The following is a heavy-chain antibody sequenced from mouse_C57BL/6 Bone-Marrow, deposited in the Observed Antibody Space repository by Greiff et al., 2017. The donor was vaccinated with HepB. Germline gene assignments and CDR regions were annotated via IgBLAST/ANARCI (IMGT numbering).Heavy chain of an antibody. CDR2: IRNKANGYTT. D-gene: IGHD2-1*01. J-gene: IGHJ3*01. Sequence: EVMLVESGGGLVQPGGSLSLSCAASGFTFTDYYMSWVRQPPGKALEWLGFIRNKANGYTTEYSASVKGRFTISRDNSQSILYLQMNALRAEDSATYYCALYGNFAWFAYWGQGTLVTVSA. CDR1: GFTFTDYY. V-gene: IGHV7-3*01. CDR3: ALYGNFAWFAY.